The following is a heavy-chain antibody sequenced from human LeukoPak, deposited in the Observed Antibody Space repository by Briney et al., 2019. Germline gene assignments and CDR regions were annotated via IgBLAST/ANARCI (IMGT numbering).Heavy chain of an antibody. D-gene: IGHD3-22*01. CDR2: INPNSGGT. Sequence: ASVKVSCKASGYSFTGYYMHWVRQAPGQGLEWVGWINPNSGGTNYAQKFQGRVTMTRDTSISTAYMELSRLRSDDTAVYYCARVWISDSSGYFWFDPWGQGTLVTVSS. CDR3: ARVWISDSSGYFWFDP. J-gene: IGHJ5*02. CDR1: GYSFTGYY. V-gene: IGHV1-2*02.